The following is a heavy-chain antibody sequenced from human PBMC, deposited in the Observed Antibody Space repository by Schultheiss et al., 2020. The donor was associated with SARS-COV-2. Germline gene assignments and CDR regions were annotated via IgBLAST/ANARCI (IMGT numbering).Heavy chain of an antibody. J-gene: IGHJ4*02. CDR1: GGSISSGDYY. V-gene: IGHV4-30-4*01. CDR2: IYYSGST. D-gene: IGHD4-17*01. CDR3: ARVRTVTTDFDY. Sequence: SETLSLTCTVSGGSISSGDYYWSWIRQPPGKGLEWIGYIYYSGSTYYNPSLKSRVTISVDTSKNQFSLKLSSVTAADTAIYYCARVRTVTTDFDYWGQGSLVTVSS.